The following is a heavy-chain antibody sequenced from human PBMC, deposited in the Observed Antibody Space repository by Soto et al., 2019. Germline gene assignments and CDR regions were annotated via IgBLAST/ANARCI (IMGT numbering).Heavy chain of an antibody. Sequence: QVQLVQSGAEVKKPGASMRISCKASGYTFSNYGISWVRQATGQGLEWMGWISAYDGNTKYAQKLQGRVTMTTDTSTSTAYMELRSLRPDDTAVYYCASEPPRSGWDYGMDVWGQVTTVTVSS. CDR3: ASEPPRSGWDYGMDV. V-gene: IGHV1-18*01. CDR2: ISAYDGNT. CDR1: GYTFSNYG. J-gene: IGHJ6*02. D-gene: IGHD6-19*01.